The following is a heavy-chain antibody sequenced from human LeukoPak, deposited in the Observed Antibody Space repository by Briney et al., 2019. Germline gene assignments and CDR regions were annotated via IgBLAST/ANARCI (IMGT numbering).Heavy chain of an antibody. CDR3: AKVPGSYAYFDY. Sequence: QPGGSLRLSCAASGLTFSNYAMGWVRQAPGKGLEWVSGISGNGASTYYADSVKGRFTISRDNSESTLFLQMSSLRAEDTAVYYCAKVPGSYAYFDYWGLGIQVTVSS. J-gene: IGHJ4*02. V-gene: IGHV3-23*01. CDR2: ISGNGAST. D-gene: IGHD3-16*01. CDR1: GLTFSNYA.